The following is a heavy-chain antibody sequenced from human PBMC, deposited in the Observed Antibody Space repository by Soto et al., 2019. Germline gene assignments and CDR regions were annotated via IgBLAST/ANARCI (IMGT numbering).Heavy chain of an antibody. V-gene: IGHV3-7*01. Sequence: GGSLRLSCAASGFTFSSYWMSWIRQAPGKWLEWVANIKQDGSEKYYVDSVKGRFTISRDNAKNSLYLQMNSLRAEDTAVYYCAREGSLRVPIYYYYGMDVWGQGXTVTVYS. D-gene: IGHD2-15*01. J-gene: IGHJ6*02. CDR3: AREGSLRVPIYYYYGMDV. CDR2: IKQDGSEK. CDR1: GFTFSSYW.